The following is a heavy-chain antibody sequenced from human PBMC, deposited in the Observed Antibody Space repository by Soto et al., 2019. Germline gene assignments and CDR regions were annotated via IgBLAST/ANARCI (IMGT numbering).Heavy chain of an antibody. D-gene: IGHD2-15*01. CDR3: ATDGVQYVVSGLYYFHY. J-gene: IGHJ4*02. Sequence: QVQLVESGGGVVQVETSLRLSCAASGFTLNSYAMHWVRQVPGKGLEWVAFISYNGKNKYYGDSVKGRFTISRDDSTNTLYLQMSSLRSEDTAVYYCATDGVQYVVSGLYYFHYWGQGTLVTVSS. CDR2: ISYNGKNK. V-gene: IGHV3-30*15. CDR1: GFTLNSYA.